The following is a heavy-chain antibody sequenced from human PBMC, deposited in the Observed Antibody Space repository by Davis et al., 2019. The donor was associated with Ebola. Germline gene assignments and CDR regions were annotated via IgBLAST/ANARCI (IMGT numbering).Heavy chain of an antibody. V-gene: IGHV3-64*04. Sequence: PGGSLRLSCSVSGFTFSSYAMHWVRQAPGKGLEYVSAISSNGGSTYYTDSVKGRFTISRDNSKNMLFLQMNSLRAEDTAVYYCAQRWGSYRYFRHWGQGTLVTVSS. CDR1: GFTFSSYA. CDR2: ISSNGGST. D-gene: IGHD3-16*02. J-gene: IGHJ4*02. CDR3: AQRWGSYRYFRH.